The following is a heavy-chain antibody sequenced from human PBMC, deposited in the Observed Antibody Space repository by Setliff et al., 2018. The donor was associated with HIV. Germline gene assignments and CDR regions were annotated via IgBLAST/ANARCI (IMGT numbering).Heavy chain of an antibody. CDR3: ATLPSRDMDV. Sequence: PGGSLRLSCAASGFTFSSYWMSWVRQAPGKGLEWVSSISSSSSYIYYADSVKGRFTISRDNAKNSLYLQMNSLRAEDTAVYYCATLPSRDMDVWGQGTTVTVSS. J-gene: IGHJ6*02. V-gene: IGHV3-21*01. CDR2: ISSSSSYI. CDR1: GFTFSSYW. D-gene: IGHD3-10*01.